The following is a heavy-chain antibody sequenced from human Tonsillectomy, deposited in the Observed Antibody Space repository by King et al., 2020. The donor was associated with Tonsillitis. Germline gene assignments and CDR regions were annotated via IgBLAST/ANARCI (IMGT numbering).Heavy chain of an antibody. CDR2: IYYSGST. D-gene: IGHD6-19*01. J-gene: IGHJ6*02. CDR3: ASHFRLGLFHYYGMDV. Sequence: QLQESGPGLVKPSETLSLTCTVSGGSISSYYWSWIRQPPGKGLEWIGYIYYSGSTNYNPSLKSRVTISVDTSKNHFSLKLNSVAAADTAVYYCASHFRLGLFHYYGMDVWGQGTTVTVSS. CDR1: GGSISSYY. V-gene: IGHV4-59*01.